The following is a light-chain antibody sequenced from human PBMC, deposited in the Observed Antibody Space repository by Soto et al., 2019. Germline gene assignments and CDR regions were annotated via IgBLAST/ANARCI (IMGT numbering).Light chain of an antibody. J-gene: IGKJ1*01. CDR3: QQYGVAPGT. CDR2: GAY. V-gene: IGKV3-20*01. CDR1: ESVMRNY. Sequence: IVLTQSPGTLSLSPGARATLSCRASESVMRNYLAWYQHKPGQSPRLLIYGAYSRATGIPDRFSGSGSGTDFTLTVSRLEHEDFAVYYCQQYGVAPGTFGQGTKVDIK.